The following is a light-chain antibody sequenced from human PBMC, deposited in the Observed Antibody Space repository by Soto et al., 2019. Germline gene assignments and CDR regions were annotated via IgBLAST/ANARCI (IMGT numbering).Light chain of an antibody. V-gene: IGKV3-15*01. J-gene: IGKJ1*01. CDR3: QQYNNWPWT. CDR1: QSISDT. CDR2: GAS. Sequence: EIVMTQSPATLSVSPGGRDTLSCRASQSISDTLAWYQQKPGQAPRLLIYGASTRAPGFPARFSGSGSGTDFTLTISSLQSEDFAVYYCQQYNNWPWTFGQGTKVEIK.